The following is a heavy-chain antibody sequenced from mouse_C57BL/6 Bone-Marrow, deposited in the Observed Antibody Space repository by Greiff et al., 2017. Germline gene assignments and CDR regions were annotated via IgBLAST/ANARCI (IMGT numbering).Heavy chain of an antibody. CDR1: GFTFSDYG. CDR2: ISSGSSTI. D-gene: IGHD1-1*01. CDR3: ARDYGSSYFYWYFDG. J-gene: IGHJ1*03. Sequence: EVQGVESGGGLVKPGGSLKLSCAASGFTFSDYGMHWVRQAPEKGLEWVAYISSGSSTIYYADTVKGRFPISRDNAKNTLFLQMTSLRSEDTAMYDCARDYGSSYFYWYFDGWGTGTTVTVSS. V-gene: IGHV5-17*01.